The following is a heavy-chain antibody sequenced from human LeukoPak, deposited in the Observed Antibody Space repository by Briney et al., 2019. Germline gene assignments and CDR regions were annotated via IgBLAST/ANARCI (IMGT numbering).Heavy chain of an antibody. CDR2: IYTTGST. CDR3: ARGPRSSGSFSIDF. V-gene: IGHV4-4*07. J-gene: IGHJ4*02. D-gene: IGHD6-19*01. Sequence: PSETLSLTCTVSGGSISSYYWSWIRQPAGKGLEWIGRIYTTGSTDYNPSLKSRVTMSVDTSKNQFSLNLTSVTAADTAVYYCARGPRSSGSFSIDFWGQGTLVTVSS. CDR1: GGSISSYY.